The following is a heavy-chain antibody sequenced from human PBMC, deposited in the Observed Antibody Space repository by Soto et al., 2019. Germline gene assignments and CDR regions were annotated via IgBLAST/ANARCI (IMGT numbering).Heavy chain of an antibody. CDR1: VFTFSSYG. D-gene: IGHD6-13*01. Sequence: GGSLRLSCAASVFTFSSYGMHWVRQAPGKGLEWVAVISYDGSNKYYADSVKGRFTISRDNSKNTLYLQMNSLRAEDTAVYYCAKEEQQLVWTFDYWGQGTLVTVSS. CDR2: ISYDGSNK. V-gene: IGHV3-30*18. J-gene: IGHJ4*02. CDR3: AKEEQQLVWTFDY.